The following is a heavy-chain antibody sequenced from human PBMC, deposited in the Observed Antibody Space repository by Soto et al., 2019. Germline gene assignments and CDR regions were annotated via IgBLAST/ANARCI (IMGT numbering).Heavy chain of an antibody. V-gene: IGHV1-2*02. D-gene: IGHD2-2*01. CDR2: INPTTGGT. CDR3: ARGYCSSIGRSHYFDF. CDR1: GYTFTGNY. Sequence: QVQLVQSGAEVKKPGASVKVSCKASGYTFTGNYMHWVRQAPGQGLEWMALINPTTGGTNYAQKFQGRVTMTWDTSISTAYMELTRLTSDDTAIYYCARGYCSSIGRSHYFDFWGQGTLVTVSS. J-gene: IGHJ4*02.